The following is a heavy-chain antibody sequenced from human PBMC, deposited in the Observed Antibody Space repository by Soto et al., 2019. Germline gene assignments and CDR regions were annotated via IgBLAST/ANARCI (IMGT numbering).Heavy chain of an antibody. V-gene: IGHV3-33*01. CDR1: GFTFNNYG. J-gene: IGHJ6*02. Sequence: QVQLVESGGGVVQPGRSLRLSCAASGFTFNNYGMHWVRQAPGKGLAWLAVIWNDGSNNYYANSVKGRFTISRDNSKNTLYLQMSNLRAEDTAVYYCARRQIPPPTRGAANARGGMDVWGQGTRVTVSS. CDR2: IWNDGSNN. CDR3: ARRQIPPPTRGAANARGGMDV. D-gene: IGHD6-13*01.